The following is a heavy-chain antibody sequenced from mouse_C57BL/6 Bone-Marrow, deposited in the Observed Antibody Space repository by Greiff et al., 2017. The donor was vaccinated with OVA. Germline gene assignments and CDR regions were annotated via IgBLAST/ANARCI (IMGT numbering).Heavy chain of an antibody. CDR2: IRLKCDNYAT. J-gene: IGHJ4*01. CDR3: TGGTTVVPYYYAMDY. V-gene: IGHV6-3*01. Sequence: EVKVEESGGGLVQPGGSMKLSCVASGFTFSNYWMNWVSQSPEKGLEWVAQIRLKCDNYATHYAESVKGRLTISRDDSKRSVYLQMNNLRAEDTVIYYCTGGTTVVPYYYAMDYWCQGTSVTVSS. D-gene: IGHD1-1*01. CDR1: GFTFSNYW.